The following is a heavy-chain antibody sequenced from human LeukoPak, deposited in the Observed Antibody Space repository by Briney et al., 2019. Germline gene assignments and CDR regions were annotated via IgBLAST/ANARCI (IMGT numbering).Heavy chain of an antibody. CDR1: GYTFTGYY. CDR3: ARDMLEGSGSLDY. D-gene: IGHD6-19*01. CDR2: INPNSGGT. J-gene: IGHJ4*02. Sequence: ASVKVSCKASGYTFTGYYMHWVRQAPGQGLEWMGWINPNSGGTNYAQKFQGWVTMTRDTSISTAYMELSRLRSDDTAVYYCARDMLEGSGSLDYWGQGTLVTVSS. V-gene: IGHV1-2*04.